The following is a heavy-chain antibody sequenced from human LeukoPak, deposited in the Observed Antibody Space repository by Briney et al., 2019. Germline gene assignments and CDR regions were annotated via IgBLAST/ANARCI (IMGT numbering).Heavy chain of an antibody. CDR2: VNTDGSNT. J-gene: IGHJ4*02. V-gene: IGHV3-74*01. Sequence: AGGSLRLSCVTSGFTFRSYLMNWVRQAPGKGLVWVSRVNTDGSNTKYADSVKGRFTISRDNAKNTPYLQMNNLRDEDTAVYYCGREPTTTGGGYWGQGTLVTVSS. CDR1: GFTFRSYL. D-gene: IGHD1-1*01. CDR3: GREPTTTGGGY.